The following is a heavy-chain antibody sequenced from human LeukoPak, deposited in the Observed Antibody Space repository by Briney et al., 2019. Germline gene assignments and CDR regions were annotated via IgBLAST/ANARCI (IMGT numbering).Heavy chain of an antibody. Sequence: GGSLRLSCAASGFTFRSYGMSWVRQAPGKGLQWVSTMSATGSDIHHADSVKGRFTISRDNSKNTLYLQTNSLRAEDTAVYYCAKDLVTWASGNWYFDLWGRGTLVTVSS. CDR3: AKDLVTWASGNWYFDL. CDR1: GFTFRSYG. D-gene: IGHD2-21*02. J-gene: IGHJ2*01. CDR2: MSATGSDI. V-gene: IGHV3-23*01.